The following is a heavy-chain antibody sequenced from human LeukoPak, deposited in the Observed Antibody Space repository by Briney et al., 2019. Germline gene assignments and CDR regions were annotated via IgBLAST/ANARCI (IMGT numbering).Heavy chain of an antibody. CDR2: IYYSGST. V-gene: IGHV4-39*01. D-gene: IGHD1-26*01. Sequence: PSETLSLTCTVSGGSISSSSYYWGWIRQPPGKGLEWIGSIYYSGSTYYDPSLKSRVTISVDTSKNQFSLKLSSVTAADTAVYYCARTAVISGSEDWFDPWGQGTLVTVSS. CDR1: GGSISSSSYY. J-gene: IGHJ5*02. CDR3: ARTAVISGSEDWFDP.